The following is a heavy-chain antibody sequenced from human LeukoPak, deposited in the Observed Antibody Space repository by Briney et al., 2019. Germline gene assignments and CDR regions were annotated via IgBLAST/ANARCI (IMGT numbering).Heavy chain of an antibody. Sequence: PSQTLSLTCTVSGGSISSGDYYWSWIRQPPGKGLEWIGYIYYSGSTYYNPSLKSRVTISVDTSKSQFSLKLSSVTAADTAVYYCAREREAQYYYGSGGPLQEAFDIWGQGTMVTVSS. J-gene: IGHJ3*02. D-gene: IGHD3-10*01. V-gene: IGHV4-30-4*08. CDR1: GGSISSGDYY. CDR3: AREREAQYYYGSGGPLQEAFDI. CDR2: IYYSGST.